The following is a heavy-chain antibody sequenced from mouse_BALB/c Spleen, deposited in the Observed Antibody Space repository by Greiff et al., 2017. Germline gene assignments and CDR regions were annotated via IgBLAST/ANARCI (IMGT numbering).Heavy chain of an antibody. D-gene: IGHD1-3*01. Sequence: EVQVVESGGGLVKPGGSLKLSCAASGFTFSSYAMSWVRQTPEKRLEWVATISSGGSYTYYPDSVKGRFTISRDNAKNTLYLQMSSLRSEDTAMYYCLYSRDAMDYWGQGTSVTVSS. CDR1: GFTFSSYA. CDR3: LYSRDAMDY. CDR2: ISSGGSYT. V-gene: IGHV5-9-3*01. J-gene: IGHJ4*01.